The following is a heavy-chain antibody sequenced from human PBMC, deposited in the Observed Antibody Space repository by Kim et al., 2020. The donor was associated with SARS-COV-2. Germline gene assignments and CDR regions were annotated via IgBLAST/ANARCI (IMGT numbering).Heavy chain of an antibody. J-gene: IGHJ4*02. Sequence: GGTSYAQNCRGSVTMTRDASISTVYLELTRLTSDDTAVYYCARSSLLDFDYWGQGTLVTVSS. V-gene: IGHV1-2*02. CDR3: ARSSLLDFDY. CDR2: GGT. D-gene: IGHD3-10*01.